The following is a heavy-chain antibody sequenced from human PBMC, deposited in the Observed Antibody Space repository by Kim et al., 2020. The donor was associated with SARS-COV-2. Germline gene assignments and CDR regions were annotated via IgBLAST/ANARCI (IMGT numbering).Heavy chain of an antibody. D-gene: IGHD2-21*01. CDR2: LTDLSLTL. CDR3: ARARNSQNWFDP. J-gene: IGHJ5*02. V-gene: IGHV3-48*02. CDR1: GVPVGNYA. Sequence: GGSLRLSCAASGVPVGNYAMTWVRQAPGKGLEWVAHLTDLSLTLYSADSEKRRFTFSRDNDKNSLYLQINTLRDEDTALYYWARARNSQNWFDPWCRVT.